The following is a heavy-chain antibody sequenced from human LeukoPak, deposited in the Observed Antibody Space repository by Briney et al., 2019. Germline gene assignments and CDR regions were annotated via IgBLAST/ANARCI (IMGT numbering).Heavy chain of an antibody. CDR2: INPNSGGT. Sequence: GASVKVSCKASGYTFTGYYMHWVRQAPGQGLEWMGWINPNSGGTNYAQKFQGRVTMTRDTSISTAYTELSSLRSEDTAVYYCAGHSYGYFDYWGQGTLVTVSS. D-gene: IGHD5-18*01. CDR1: GYTFTGYY. J-gene: IGHJ4*02. CDR3: AGHSYGYFDY. V-gene: IGHV1-2*02.